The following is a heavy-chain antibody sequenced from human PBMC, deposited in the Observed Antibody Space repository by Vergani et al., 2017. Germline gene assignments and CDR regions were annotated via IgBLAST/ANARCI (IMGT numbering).Heavy chain of an antibody. V-gene: IGHV4-30-4*08. CDR3: ARDGGVRIAARPYYYYGMDV. CDR1: GGSISSGDYY. J-gene: IGHJ6*02. CDR2: IYYSGST. D-gene: IGHD6-6*01. Sequence: QVQLQESGPGLVKPSQTLSLTCTVSGGSISSGDYYWSWIRQPPGKGLEWIGYIYYSGSTYYNPSLKSRVTISVDTSKNQFSLKLSSVTAADTAVYYCARDGGVRIAARPYYYYGMDVWGQGTTVTVSS.